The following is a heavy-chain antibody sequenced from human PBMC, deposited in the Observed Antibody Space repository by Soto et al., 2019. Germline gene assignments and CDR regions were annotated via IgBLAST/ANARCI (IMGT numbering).Heavy chain of an antibody. CDR2: ISGSGGST. J-gene: IGHJ3*02. CDR1: GFTFSSYA. V-gene: IGHV3-23*01. D-gene: IGHD3-9*01. Sequence: GGSLRLSCAASGFTFSSYAMSWVRQAPGKGLEWVSAISGSGGSTYYTDSVKGRFTISRDNSKNTLYLQMNSLRADDTAVYYCAKDSAAYYDILTGYPHTDDAFDIWGQGTMVTVSS. CDR3: AKDSAAYYDILTGYPHTDDAFDI.